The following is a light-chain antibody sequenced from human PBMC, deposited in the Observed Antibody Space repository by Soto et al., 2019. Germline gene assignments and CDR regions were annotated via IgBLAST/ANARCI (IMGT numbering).Light chain of an antibody. CDR2: AAS. CDR1: QSVRSSY. J-gene: IGKJ5*01. V-gene: IGKV3D-20*02. Sequence: EIVLTQSPDTLSLSPGESATLSCRSSQSVRSSYLAWYQQTPGQTPRLLIYAASSRATGIPDRFSGSGSGTDCTLTISSLEPEDFAVYYCQQRSNWPITFGQGTRLEI. CDR3: QQRSNWPIT.